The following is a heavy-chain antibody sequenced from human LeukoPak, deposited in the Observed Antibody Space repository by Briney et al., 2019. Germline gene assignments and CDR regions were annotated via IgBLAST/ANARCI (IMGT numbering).Heavy chain of an antibody. D-gene: IGHD2-2*01. Sequence: GGSLRLSCAASGFTFSSYGMHWVRQAPGKGLKWVAVISYDGSNKHYADSVKGRFTISRDNSKNTLYLQMNSLRAEDTAVYYCAKEDCSSTSCPSDWGQGTLVTVSS. CDR2: ISYDGSNK. CDR3: AKEDCSSTSCPSD. J-gene: IGHJ4*02. V-gene: IGHV3-30*18. CDR1: GFTFSSYG.